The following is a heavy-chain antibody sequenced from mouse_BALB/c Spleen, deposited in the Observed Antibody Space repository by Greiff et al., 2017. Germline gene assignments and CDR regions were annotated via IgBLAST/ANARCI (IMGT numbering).Heavy chain of an antibody. CDR3: ARGGYYAYFDY. Sequence: ESGPGLVKPSQSLSLTCTVTGYSITSDYAWNWIRQFPGNKLEWMGYISYSGSTSYNPSLKSRISITRDTSKNQFFLQLNSVTTEDTATYYCARGGYYAYFDYWGQGTTLTVSS. J-gene: IGHJ2*01. CDR1: GYSITSDYA. D-gene: IGHD1-1*01. CDR2: ISYSGST. V-gene: IGHV3-2*02.